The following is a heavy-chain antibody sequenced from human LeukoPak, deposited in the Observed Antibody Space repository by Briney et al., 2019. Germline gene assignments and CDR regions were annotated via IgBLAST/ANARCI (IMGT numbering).Heavy chain of an antibody. J-gene: IGHJ4*02. CDR2: INWNGGST. D-gene: IGHD6-13*01. Sequence: GGSLRLSCAASGFTFDDYGMSWVRQAPGKGLEWVSGINWNGGSTGYADSVKGRFTISRDNAKNSLYLQMNSLRAEDTALYYCAKDIRGSGYSSSWYVERDYWGQGTLVTVSS. CDR1: GFTFDDYG. V-gene: IGHV3-20*04. CDR3: AKDIRGSGYSSSWYVERDY.